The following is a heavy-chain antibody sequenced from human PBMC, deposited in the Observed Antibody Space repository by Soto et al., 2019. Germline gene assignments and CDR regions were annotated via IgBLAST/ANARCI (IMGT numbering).Heavy chain of an antibody. CDR2: IVGSGGST. CDR3: EPSALVY. CDR1: RFTFSSYA. V-gene: IGHV3-23*01. J-gene: IGHJ4*02. D-gene: IGHD1-26*01. Sequence: EVQLLESGGGLVQPGGSLRLSCAASRFTFSSYAMSWVRQAPGKGLEWVSTIVGSGGSTYYADSVKGRFTISRDNSKNTLYLQMNSLRAEDTAIYYCEPSALVYWGQGTLVTVSS.